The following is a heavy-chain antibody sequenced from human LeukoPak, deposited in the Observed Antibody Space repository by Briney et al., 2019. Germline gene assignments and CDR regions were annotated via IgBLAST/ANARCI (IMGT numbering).Heavy chain of an antibody. CDR2: ISSSSSYI. CDR3: ARAFYYDFWSGYPGYYYYGMDV. CDR1: GFTFSSYS. D-gene: IGHD3-3*01. V-gene: IGHV3-21*01. Sequence: GGSLRLSCAASGFTFSSYSMNWVRQAPGKGLEWVSSISSSSSYIYYADSVKGRFTISRDNAKNSPYLQMNSLRAEDTAVYYCARAFYYDFWSGYPGYYYYGMDVWGQGTTVTVSS. J-gene: IGHJ6*02.